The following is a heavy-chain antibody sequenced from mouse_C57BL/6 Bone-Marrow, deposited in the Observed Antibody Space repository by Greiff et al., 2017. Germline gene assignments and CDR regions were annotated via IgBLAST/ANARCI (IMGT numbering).Heavy chain of an antibody. J-gene: IGHJ1*03. Sequence: LQESGAELARPGASVKLSCKASGYTFTSYGISWVKQRTGQGLEWIGEIYPRSGNTYYNEKFKGKATLTADKSSSTAYMELRSLTSEDSAVXFCIITTVVARYWYFDVWGTGTTVTVSA. CDR2: IYPRSGNT. CDR3: IITTVVARYWYFDV. D-gene: IGHD1-1*01. V-gene: IGHV1-81*01. CDR1: GYTFTSYG.